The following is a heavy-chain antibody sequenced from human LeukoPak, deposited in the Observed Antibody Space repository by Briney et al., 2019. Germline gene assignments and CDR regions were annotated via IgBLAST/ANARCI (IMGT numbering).Heavy chain of an antibody. V-gene: IGHV3-30*04. CDR3: ARDLFGSYSSSWYGGGLVY. Sequence: PGGSLRPSCAASGLTFSSYAMHWVRQAPGKGLEWVAVIAYDGSNKYYADSVKGRFTISRDNSKNTLYLQMNSLRAEDAAVYYCARDLFGSYSSSWYGGGLVYWGQGTLVTVSS. CDR2: IAYDGSNK. J-gene: IGHJ4*02. D-gene: IGHD6-13*01. CDR1: GLTFSSYA.